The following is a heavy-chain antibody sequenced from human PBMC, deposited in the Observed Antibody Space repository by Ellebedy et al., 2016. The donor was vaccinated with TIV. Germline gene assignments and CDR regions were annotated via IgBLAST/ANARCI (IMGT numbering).Heavy chain of an antibody. V-gene: IGHV1-8*01. J-gene: IGHJ4*02. Sequence: ASVKVSXKASGYTFTSYDINWVRQATGQGLEWMGWMNPNSGNTGYAQKFQGRVTMTRNTSISTAYMELSSLRSEDTAVYYCARGGYSSDHFDYWGQGTLVTVSS. CDR3: ARGGYSSDHFDY. D-gene: IGHD4-11*01. CDR1: GYTFTSYD. CDR2: MNPNSGNT.